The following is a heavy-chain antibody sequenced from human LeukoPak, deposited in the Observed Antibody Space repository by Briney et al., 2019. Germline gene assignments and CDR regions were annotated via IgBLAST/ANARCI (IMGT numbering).Heavy chain of an antibody. Sequence: KPSETLSLTCSVSGGSISGYYWSWIRQPAGKGLEWIGRIYTSGSTNYNPSLKSRVTISVDTSKNQFSLKLSSVTAADTAVYYCARDIRITIFGVVIDAFDIWGQGTMVTVSS. V-gene: IGHV4-4*07. CDR1: GGSISGYY. J-gene: IGHJ3*02. D-gene: IGHD3-3*01. CDR2: IYTSGST. CDR3: ARDIRITIFGVVIDAFDI.